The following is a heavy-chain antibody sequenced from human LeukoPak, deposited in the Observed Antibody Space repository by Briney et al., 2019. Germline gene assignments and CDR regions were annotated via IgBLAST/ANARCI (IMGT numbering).Heavy chain of an antibody. D-gene: IGHD3-22*01. CDR3: ARERSSGYNYALDI. CDR2: MNPNSGNT. Sequence: ASVKVSCKASGYTFISYDINWVRQATGQGLEWMGWMNPNSGNTGYAQKFQGRVTMTRNTSISTAYMELSSLRSEDTAVYYCARERSSGYNYALDIWGQGTMVTVSS. V-gene: IGHV1-8*01. CDR1: GYTFISYD. J-gene: IGHJ3*02.